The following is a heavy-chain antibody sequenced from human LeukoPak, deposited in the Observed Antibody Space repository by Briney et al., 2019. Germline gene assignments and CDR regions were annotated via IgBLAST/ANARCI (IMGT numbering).Heavy chain of an antibody. Sequence: PGGSLTLSCAASGFTISSYAMSWVRQPPGKGLEWVSAICGSGGSTYNAYSVKGRFTISRDNSKNTLYLQMNSLRAEDTAVYYCAKDKIRSFPTRTREYSGYDGSVAFDIWGQGTMVTVSS. CDR2: ICGSGGST. CDR3: AKDKIRSFPTRTREYSGYDGSVAFDI. D-gene: IGHD5-12*01. V-gene: IGHV3-23*01. J-gene: IGHJ3*02. CDR1: GFTISSYA.